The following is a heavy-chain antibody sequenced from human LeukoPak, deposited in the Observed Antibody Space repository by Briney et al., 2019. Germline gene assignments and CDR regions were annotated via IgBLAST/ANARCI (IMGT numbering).Heavy chain of an antibody. Sequence: PGGSLRLSCAASGFTFSYYYMSGVRQAPGKGLEWVGFIRNKANGGTTEKTTSVKGRFTISRDDSKSITYLQMKSLKTEDTAVYYCSRDGYPIGDGYNYRYYYYGMDVWGQGTTVTVSS. CDR3: SRDGYPIGDGYNYRYYYYGMDV. V-gene: IGHV3-22*01. CDR2: IRNKANGGTT. D-gene: IGHD5-24*01. J-gene: IGHJ6*02. CDR1: GFTFSYYY.